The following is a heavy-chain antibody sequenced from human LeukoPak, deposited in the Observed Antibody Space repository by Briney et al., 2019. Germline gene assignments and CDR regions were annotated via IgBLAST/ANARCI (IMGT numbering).Heavy chain of an antibody. V-gene: IGHV3-30-3*01. J-gene: IGHJ6*02. CDR1: GFTFSSYA. CDR2: ISYDGSNK. Sequence: GGSLRLSCAASGFTFSSYAMHWVRQAPGKGLEWVAVISYDGSNKYYADSVKGRFTISRDNSKNTLYLQMNSLRAEDTAVYYCARAGYCSSTSCYWYYYYGMDVWGQGTTVTVSS. D-gene: IGHD2-2*01. CDR3: ARAGYCSSTSCYWYYYYGMDV.